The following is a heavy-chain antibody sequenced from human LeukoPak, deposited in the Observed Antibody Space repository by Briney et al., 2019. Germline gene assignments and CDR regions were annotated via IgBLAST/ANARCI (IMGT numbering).Heavy chain of an antibody. D-gene: IGHD4-11*01. Sequence: PGGSLRLSCAASGLTFTNYWMSWVRQAPGKGLEWVANIKEDGSEKYYVDSVKGRFTISRDNAKNSLYLQMNSLRAEDTAVYYCAREGAYRRYDYYHYMDVWGEGTTVTVS. CDR1: GLTFTNYW. CDR2: IKEDGSEK. CDR3: AREGAYRRYDYYHYMDV. J-gene: IGHJ6*03. V-gene: IGHV3-7*01.